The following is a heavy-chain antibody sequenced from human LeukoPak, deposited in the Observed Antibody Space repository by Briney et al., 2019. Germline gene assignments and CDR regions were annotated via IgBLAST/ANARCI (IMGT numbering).Heavy chain of an antibody. V-gene: IGHV3-23*01. Sequence: GGSLRLSCEASGFTFNTHAMSWVRPAPEKGLEWVASVTSSGRTPYYADSVRGRFTISRDNSKNTLYLQMNSLRGEDTAVYYCAKDRPNFYETSGAYYKPKGDFWGQGSLVTVSS. D-gene: IGHD3-10*01. J-gene: IGHJ4*02. CDR1: GFTFNTHA. CDR3: AKDRPNFYETSGAYYKPKGDF. CDR2: VTSSGRTP.